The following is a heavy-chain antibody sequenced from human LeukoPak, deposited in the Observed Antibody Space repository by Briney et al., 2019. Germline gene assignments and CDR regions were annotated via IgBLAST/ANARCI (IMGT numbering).Heavy chain of an antibody. CDR3: ARVLYYYDSSGYEGAAFDI. J-gene: IGHJ3*02. CDR2: IYYSGST. V-gene: IGHV4-59*01. CDR1: GGSISSYY. Sequence: PSETLSLTCTVSGGSISSYYWSWIRQPPGKGLEWIGYIYYSGSTNYNPPLKSRVTISVDTSKNQFSLKLSSVTAADTAVYYCARVLYYYDSSGYEGAAFDIWGQGTMVTVSS. D-gene: IGHD3-22*01.